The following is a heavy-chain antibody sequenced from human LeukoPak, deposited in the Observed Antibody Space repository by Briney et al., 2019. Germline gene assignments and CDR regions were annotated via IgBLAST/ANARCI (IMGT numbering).Heavy chain of an antibody. V-gene: IGHV3-30*18. Sequence: GGSLRLSCAASGFTFSNYGMHWVRQAPGQGLEWVAVISYDGSNKYYADSVKGRFTISRDKSKNTLYLQMSTLRPEDTAVYYCAKPRTSLVVVPAAMDNWGQGTLVTVSS. D-gene: IGHD2-2*01. CDR2: ISYDGSNK. CDR3: AKPRTSLVVVPAAMDN. CDR1: GFTFSNYG. J-gene: IGHJ4*02.